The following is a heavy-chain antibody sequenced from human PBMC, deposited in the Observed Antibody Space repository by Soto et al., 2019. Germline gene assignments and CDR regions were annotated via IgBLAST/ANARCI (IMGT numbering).Heavy chain of an antibody. Sequence: EVQLLESGGGLVQPGGSLRLSCAASGFTVSNYAMSWVRQAPGKGLEWVSAITPSGGSTFYADSVKGRVTISRDNSKNTLYLQMNSLRVEDTAVYYCAKKKLLLNGFDIWGQGTMVTVSS. CDR1: GFTVSNYA. J-gene: IGHJ3*02. D-gene: IGHD2-15*01. CDR3: AKKKLLLNGFDI. V-gene: IGHV3-23*01. CDR2: ITPSGGST.